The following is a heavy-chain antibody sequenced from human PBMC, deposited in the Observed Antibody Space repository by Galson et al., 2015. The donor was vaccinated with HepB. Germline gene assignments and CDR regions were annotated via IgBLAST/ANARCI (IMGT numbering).Heavy chain of an antibody. D-gene: IGHD5-18*01. CDR2: IYYSGST. V-gene: IGHV4-30-4*01. J-gene: IGHJ1*01. Sequence: TLSLTCTVSGGSISSGGYYWSWIRQPPGKGLEWIGYIYYSGSTYYNPSLKSRVTISVDTSKNQFSLKLSSVTAADTAVYYCARERIQLHGGYFQHWGQGTLVTVSS. CDR3: ARERIQLHGGYFQH. CDR1: GGSISSGGYY.